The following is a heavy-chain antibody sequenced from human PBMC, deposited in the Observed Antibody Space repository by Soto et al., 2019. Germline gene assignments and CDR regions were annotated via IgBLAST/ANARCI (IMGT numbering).Heavy chain of an antibody. CDR3: AIYRMAAPDAFDI. Sequence: QVQLVQSGAEVKKPGSSVKVSCRASGGTFSSYTISWVRQAPGQGLEWMGRIIPILGIANYAQKFQGRVTITADKSTSTAYMELSSLRSEDTAVYYCAIYRMAAPDAFDIWGQGTMVTVSS. D-gene: IGHD6-25*01. V-gene: IGHV1-69*02. CDR2: IIPILGIA. J-gene: IGHJ3*02. CDR1: GGTFSSYT.